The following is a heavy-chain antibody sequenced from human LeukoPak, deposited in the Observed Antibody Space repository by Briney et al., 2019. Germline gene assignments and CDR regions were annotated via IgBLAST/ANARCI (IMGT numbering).Heavy chain of an antibody. CDR2: ISGSGGNT. Sequence: GGSLRLSCATSGFTFSTYAMSWVRQAPGKGLEWVSVISGSGGNTYYADSVKGRFTISRDNSKNTLYLQMNSLRAEDTAVYYCAKRNYNYFDYWGQRTLVTVSS. V-gene: IGHV3-23*01. CDR3: AKRNYNYFDY. D-gene: IGHD4-11*01. CDR1: GFTFSTYA. J-gene: IGHJ4*02.